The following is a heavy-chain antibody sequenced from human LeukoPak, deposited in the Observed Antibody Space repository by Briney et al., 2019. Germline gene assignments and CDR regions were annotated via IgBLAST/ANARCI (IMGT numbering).Heavy chain of an antibody. CDR3: VKDPSSSWLQGDAFDL. V-gene: IGHV3-9*01. CDR1: GLSIEDYA. J-gene: IGHJ3*01. D-gene: IGHD6-19*01. Sequence: PGGSLRLSCVMSGLSIEDYAMHWVRQAPGKGLEWVAGINWKSGSVGYVDSVKGRFTISRDNAKNSVFLEMNSLRLEDTALYFCVKDPSSSWLQGDAFDLWGQGTMVTVAS. CDR2: INWKSGSV.